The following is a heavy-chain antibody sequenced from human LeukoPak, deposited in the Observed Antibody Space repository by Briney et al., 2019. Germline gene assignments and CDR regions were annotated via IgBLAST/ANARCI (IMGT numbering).Heavy chain of an antibody. J-gene: IGHJ4*02. V-gene: IGHV3-74*01. Sequence: GGSLRLSCAASGFTFSSYWMHWVRQAPGKGLVWVTRISADGSYTLYADSVKGRFTISRDNAKNTLYLQMNSLRAEDTAVYYCARENYYDSSGYFDYWGQGTLVTVSS. CDR1: GFTFSSYW. CDR2: ISADGSYT. D-gene: IGHD3-22*01. CDR3: ARENYYDSSGYFDY.